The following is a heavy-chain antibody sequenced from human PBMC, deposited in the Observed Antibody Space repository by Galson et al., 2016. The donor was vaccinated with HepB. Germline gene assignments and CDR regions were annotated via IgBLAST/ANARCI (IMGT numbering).Heavy chain of an antibody. D-gene: IGHD2-15*01. V-gene: IGHV3-23*05. CDR3: SKAPLRSCSGVRCYSFHI. J-gene: IGHJ3*02. Sequence: SLRLSCAASGFTFSSCAMNWVRQTPGKGLEWVSTITDSSSCTYIADSVRGLFTISRDNSKNKLHLQMNSLRAEDTAIYYCSKAPLRSCSGVRCYSFHIWGQGTMVIVSS. CDR2: ITDSSSCT. CDR1: GFTFSSCA.